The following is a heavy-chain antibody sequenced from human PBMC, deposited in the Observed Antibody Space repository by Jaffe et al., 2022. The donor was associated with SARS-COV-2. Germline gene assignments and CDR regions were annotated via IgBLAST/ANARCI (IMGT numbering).Heavy chain of an antibody. CDR3: ARDLQDTPLYTNTWQRAFDI. J-gene: IGHJ3*02. CDR2: INAGNGNT. V-gene: IGHV1-3*01. CDR1: GYMFTNYA. D-gene: IGHD3-16*01. Sequence: QVQLVQSGAEVRKPGASVKVSCKASGYMFTNYAMHWVRQAPGQRLEWMGWINAGNGNTIYSHNFVGRVTITSDTSASTAYMELSSLRSEDTAVYYCARDLQDTPLYTNTWQRAFDIWGQGTMVTVSS.